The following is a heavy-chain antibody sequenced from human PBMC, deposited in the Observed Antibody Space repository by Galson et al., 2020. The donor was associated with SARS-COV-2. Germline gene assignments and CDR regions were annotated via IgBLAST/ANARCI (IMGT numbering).Heavy chain of an antibody. J-gene: IGHJ4*02. CDR3: AKGDRSMIVVVITIVDD. CDR2: ISGSGGST. V-gene: IGHV3-23*01. D-gene: IGHD3-22*01. CDR1: GFTFSSYA. Sequence: GESLKISCAASGFTFSSYAMSWVRQAPGKGLEWVSAISGSGGSTYYADSVKGRFTISRDNSKNTLYLQMNSLRAEDTAVYYCAKGDRSMIVVVITIVDDWGQGTLVTVSS.